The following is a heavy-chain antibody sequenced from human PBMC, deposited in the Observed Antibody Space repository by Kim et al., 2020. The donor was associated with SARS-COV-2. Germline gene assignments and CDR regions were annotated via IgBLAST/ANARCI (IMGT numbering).Heavy chain of an antibody. CDR1: GGSISSSSYY. D-gene: IGHD5-12*01. CDR3: ARGWLQLRGAHDY. V-gene: IGHV4-39*01. Sequence: SETLSLTCTVSGGSISSSSYYWGWIRQPPGKGLEWIGSIYYSGSTYYNPSLKSRVTISVDTSKNQFSLKLSSVTAADTAVYYCARGWLQLRGAHDYWGQGTLVTVSS. J-gene: IGHJ4*02. CDR2: IYYSGST.